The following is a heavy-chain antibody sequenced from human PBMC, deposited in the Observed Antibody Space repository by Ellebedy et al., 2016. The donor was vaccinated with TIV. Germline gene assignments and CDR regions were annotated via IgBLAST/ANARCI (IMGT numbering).Heavy chain of an antibody. Sequence: AASVKVSCKASGGTFSSYAISWVQQAPGQGLEWMGRIIPILGIANYAQKFQGRVTITADKSTSTAYMELSSLRSEDTAVYYCARVMEMATTTYGMDVWGQGTTVTVSS. V-gene: IGHV1-69*04. CDR3: ARVMEMATTTYGMDV. D-gene: IGHD5-24*01. CDR2: IIPILGIA. J-gene: IGHJ6*02. CDR1: GGTFSSYA.